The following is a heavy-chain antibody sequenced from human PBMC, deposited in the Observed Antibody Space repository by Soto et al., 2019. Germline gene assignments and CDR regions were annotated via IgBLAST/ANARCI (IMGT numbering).Heavy chain of an antibody. Sequence: QVQLVESGGGMIQPGKSLRLSCVASGFTFSNFGMHWVRQAPGKGLEWVAGISYDGRSESYVDSVRGRFTLSRDNSKNTLSLQMISLRPEDTGVYYCPKDLDVVMVLSATRGLDVWGQGTTVTVSS. V-gene: IGHV3-30*18. CDR1: GFTFSNFG. J-gene: IGHJ6*02. CDR3: PKDLDVVMVLSATRGLDV. D-gene: IGHD2-15*01. CDR2: ISYDGRSE.